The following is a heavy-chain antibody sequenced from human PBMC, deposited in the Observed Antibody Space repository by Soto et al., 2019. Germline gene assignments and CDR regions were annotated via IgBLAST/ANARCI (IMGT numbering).Heavy chain of an antibody. CDR3: AKLSSSWSSDFDY. D-gene: IGHD6-13*01. CDR1: GGSISSSSYY. CDR2: IYYSGST. J-gene: IGHJ4*02. V-gene: IGHV4-39*07. Sequence: SETLSLTCTVPGGSISSSSYYWGWIRQPPGKGLEWIGSIYYSGSTYYNPSLKSRVTISVDTSKNQFSLKLSSVTAADTAVYYCAKLSSSWSSDFDYWGQGTLVTVSS.